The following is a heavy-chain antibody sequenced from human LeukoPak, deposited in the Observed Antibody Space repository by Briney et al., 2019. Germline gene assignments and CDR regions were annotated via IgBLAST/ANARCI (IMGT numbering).Heavy chain of an antibody. CDR2: ISWNSGSI. CDR3: AKDTGYSYGGAFDY. CDR1: GFTFDDYA. V-gene: IGHV3-9*01. Sequence: PGGSLRLSCAASGFTFDDYAMHWVRQAPGKGLEWVSGISWNSGSIGYADSVKGRFTISRDNAKSSLYLQMNSLRAEDTALYYCAKDTGYSYGGAFDYGGQGTLVTVS. J-gene: IGHJ4*02. D-gene: IGHD5-18*01.